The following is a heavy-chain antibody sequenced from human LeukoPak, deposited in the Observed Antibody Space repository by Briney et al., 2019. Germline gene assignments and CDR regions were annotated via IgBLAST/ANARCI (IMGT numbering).Heavy chain of an antibody. V-gene: IGHV4-59*01. Sequence: SETLSLTCTASGGSISSYYWSRIRQPPGKGLEWIGYIYYSGSTNYNPSLKSRVTISVDTSKNQFSLKLSSVTAADTAVYYCARENYDILTGYQGYYYYYYMDVWGKGTTVTVSS. D-gene: IGHD3-9*01. CDR1: GGSISSYY. CDR3: ARENYDILTGYQGYYYYYYMDV. J-gene: IGHJ6*03. CDR2: IYYSGST.